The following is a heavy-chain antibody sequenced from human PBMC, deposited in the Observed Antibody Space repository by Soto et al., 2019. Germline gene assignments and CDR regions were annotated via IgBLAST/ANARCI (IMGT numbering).Heavy chain of an antibody. CDR2: IWYDGSNK. D-gene: IGHD1-1*01. V-gene: IGHV3-33*03. Sequence: VQLVESGGGVVHPGRSLKLSCAASGFTFSSYGMHWVRQAPGKGLEWVAVIWYDGSNKYYADSVKGRFTISRDNTKNTLYWQMNSLRAEDTAVYSCATEGRRGYYYYCYGMAVWGQGTTVTVSS. J-gene: IGHJ6*02. CDR1: GFTFSSYG. CDR3: ATEGRRGYYYYCYGMAV.